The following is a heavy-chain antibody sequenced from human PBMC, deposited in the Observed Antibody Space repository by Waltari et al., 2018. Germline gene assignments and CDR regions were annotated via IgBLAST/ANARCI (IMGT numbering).Heavy chain of an antibody. V-gene: IGHV5-51*01. Sequence: EVQLVQSGAEVKKPGESLKISCKGSGYRFTNYWIGWVRQMPGKGLGWMGFVYPGDSDTRYSQSFQGQVTISADKSISTAYMQWSSLRASDTAMYYCARAYASGDDAFDLWGQGTVVTVSS. CDR1: GYRFTNYW. J-gene: IGHJ3*01. CDR3: ARAYASGDDAFDL. CDR2: VYPGDSDT. D-gene: IGHD2-2*01.